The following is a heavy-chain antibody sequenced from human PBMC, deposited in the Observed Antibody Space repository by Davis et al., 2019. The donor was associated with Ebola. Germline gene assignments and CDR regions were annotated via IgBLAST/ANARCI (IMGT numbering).Heavy chain of an antibody. D-gene: IGHD2-15*01. V-gene: IGHV4-34*01. CDR1: GGSFSGYY. CDR3: ARLAGIVLVVAATRAYYGMDV. J-gene: IGHJ6*02. Sequence: MPSETLSLTCAVYGGSFSGYYWSWIRQPPGQGLEWIGEINHSGSTNYNPSLKSRVTISVDTSKNQFSLKLSSVTAADTAVYYCARLAGIVLVVAATRAYYGMDVWGQGTTVTVSS. CDR2: INHSGST.